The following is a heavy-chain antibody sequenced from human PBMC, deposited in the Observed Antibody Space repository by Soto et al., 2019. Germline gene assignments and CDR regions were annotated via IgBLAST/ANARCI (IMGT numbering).Heavy chain of an antibody. CDR1: GFSFGNYW. J-gene: IGHJ4*02. Sequence: GGSLRLSCTASGFSFGNYWMIWVRQAPGKGLEWVANIKQDGGEKDYVDSVKGRFTVSRDNYKKSLYLQMNSLRAEDTAVYYCVLGSVSGPGRAFEYWGQGTLVTLSS. CDR2: IKQDGGEK. D-gene: IGHD5-12*01. CDR3: VLGSVSGPGRAFEY. V-gene: IGHV3-7*02.